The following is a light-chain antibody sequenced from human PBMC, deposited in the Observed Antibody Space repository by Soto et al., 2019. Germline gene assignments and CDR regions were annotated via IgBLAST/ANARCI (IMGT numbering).Light chain of an antibody. CDR2: DVS. CDR3: CSYARTYRLMI. V-gene: IGLV2-11*01. Sequence: QSALTQPRSVSGSPGQSVTISCTGTYSDIGSYNDVSWYQHHPAKAPRLMIFDVSQRPSGVPDRFSGSKSGNTASLTISGLQTEDEADYYCCSYARTYRLMIFGEGTKVPS. CDR1: YSDIGSYND. J-gene: IGLJ2*01.